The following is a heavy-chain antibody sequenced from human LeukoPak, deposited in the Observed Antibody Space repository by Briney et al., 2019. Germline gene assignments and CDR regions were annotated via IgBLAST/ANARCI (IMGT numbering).Heavy chain of an antibody. CDR2: IYSGGST. CDR3: ARDLEGSLGS. V-gene: IGHV3-53*04. J-gene: IGHJ4*02. Sequence: GGSLRLSCAAPGFTVSSNYMSWVRQAPGKGLEWVSVIYSGGSTYYADSVKGRFTISRHNSKNTLYLQMNSLRAEDTAVYYCARDLEGSLGSWGQGTLVTVSS. CDR1: GFTVSSNY.